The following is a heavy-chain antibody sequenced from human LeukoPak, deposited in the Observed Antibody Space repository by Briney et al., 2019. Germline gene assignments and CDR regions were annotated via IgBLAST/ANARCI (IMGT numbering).Heavy chain of an antibody. J-gene: IGHJ4*02. D-gene: IGHD7-27*01. Sequence: ASVKVSCKASGYTFTTHDINWVRQATGQGLEWLGWMSPNSSDTGYAQKFQGRVTMTSDSSISTAYMELSSLRSEDTAIYYCVRTPPNWGFDYWGQGTLATVSS. CDR3: VRTPPNWGFDY. V-gene: IGHV1-8*01. CDR1: GYTFTTHD. CDR2: MSPNSSDT.